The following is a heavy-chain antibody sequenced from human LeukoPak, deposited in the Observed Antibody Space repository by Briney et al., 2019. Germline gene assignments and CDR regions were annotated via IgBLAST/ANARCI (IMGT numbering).Heavy chain of an antibody. Sequence: ASVKVSCKASGYTFTSYAMHWVRQAPGQRLEWMGWINAGNGNTKYSQKFQGRVTITRDTSASTAYMELSSLRSEDTAVYYCARDRQQLAAEYFQHWGQGTLVTVSS. D-gene: IGHD6-13*01. J-gene: IGHJ1*01. CDR2: INAGNGNT. CDR3: ARDRQQLAAEYFQH. V-gene: IGHV1-3*01. CDR1: GYTFTSYA.